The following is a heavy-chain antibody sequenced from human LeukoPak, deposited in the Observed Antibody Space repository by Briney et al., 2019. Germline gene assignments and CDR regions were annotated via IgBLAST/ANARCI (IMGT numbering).Heavy chain of an antibody. V-gene: IGHV3-7*01. CDR3: ARPSIAARKYFDY. CDR2: IKQDGSEK. J-gene: IGHJ4*02. Sequence: GGSLRLSCAASGFTFSSYWMIWVRQAPGKGLEWVANIKQDGSEKYYVDSVKGRFTISGDNAKNSLYLQMNSLRAEDTAVYYCARPSIAARKYFDYWGQGTLVTVSS. CDR1: GFTFSSYW. D-gene: IGHD6-6*01.